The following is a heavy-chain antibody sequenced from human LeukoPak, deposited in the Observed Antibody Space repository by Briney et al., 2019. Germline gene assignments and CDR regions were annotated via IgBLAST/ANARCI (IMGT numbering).Heavy chain of an antibody. Sequence: GGSLRLSCAASEFIVSINYMTWVRQAPGKGLEWVSLIYSRGDTKYADSVKGRFTISRDNAKNSLYLQMNSLRAEDTALYYCARGNPYGSPLPARYWGQGTLVTVSS. CDR2: IYSRGDT. CDR1: EFIVSINY. CDR3: ARGNPYGSPLPARY. D-gene: IGHD3-10*01. J-gene: IGHJ4*02. V-gene: IGHV3-53*01.